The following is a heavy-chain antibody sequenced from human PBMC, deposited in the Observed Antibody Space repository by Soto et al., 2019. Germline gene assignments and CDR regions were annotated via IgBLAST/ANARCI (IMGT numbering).Heavy chain of an antibody. D-gene: IGHD1-7*01. J-gene: IGHJ4*02. Sequence: GESLKISCAASGFTFSSYGMHWVRQAPGKGLEWVAVIWYDGSNKYYADSVKGRFTISRDNSKNTLYLQMNSLRAEDTAVYYCARDLQTGTIGYWGQGTLVTVSS. CDR2: IWYDGSNK. CDR1: GFTFSSYG. V-gene: IGHV3-33*01. CDR3: ARDLQTGTIGY.